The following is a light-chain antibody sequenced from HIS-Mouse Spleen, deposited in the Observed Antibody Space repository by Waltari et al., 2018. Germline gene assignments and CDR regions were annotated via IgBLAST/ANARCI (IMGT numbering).Light chain of an antibody. CDR1: ALPTKY. V-gene: IGLV3-10*01. CDR3: YSTDSSGNHRV. CDR2: EDS. Sequence: SYELTQPPSVSVSPGQTARLTCSGDALPTKYAYWYQQKSGQAPVLVIYEDSKRPSGIPERFSGSSSGTMVTLTISGAQVEDEADYYCYSTDSSGNHRVFGGGTKLTVL. J-gene: IGLJ2*01.